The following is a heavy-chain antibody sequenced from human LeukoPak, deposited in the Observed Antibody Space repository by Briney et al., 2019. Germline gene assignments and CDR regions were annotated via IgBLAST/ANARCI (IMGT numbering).Heavy chain of an antibody. D-gene: IGHD1-26*01. CDR1: NYTFTSYG. Sequence: ASVKVSCKASNYTFTSYGISWVRQAPGQGLEWMAWINAYNGDTNYAQKLQGRVTLTTDTSTSTAYMELRSLRSDDTAVYYCARVVGLSYWFDPWGQGTLVTVSS. J-gene: IGHJ5*02. CDR2: INAYNGDT. CDR3: ARVVGLSYWFDP. V-gene: IGHV1-18*01.